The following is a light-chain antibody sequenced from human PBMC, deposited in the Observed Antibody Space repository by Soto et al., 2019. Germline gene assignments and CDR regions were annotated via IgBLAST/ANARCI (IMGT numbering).Light chain of an antibody. V-gene: IGKV3-20*01. CDR2: DAS. CDR3: QQFSSYPLP. J-gene: IGKJ4*02. CDR1: QTVRTNY. Sequence: EFVLTQSPGTLSLSPGDRATLSCRASQTVRTNYLSGYQQNPGQAPRLLIYDASSRATGIPDRFSGGGSRTDFTLTISRLEPEDFAVYYCQQFSSYPLPFGGGTKVDIK.